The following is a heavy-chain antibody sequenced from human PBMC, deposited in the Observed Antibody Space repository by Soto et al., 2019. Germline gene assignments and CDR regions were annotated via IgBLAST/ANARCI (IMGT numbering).Heavy chain of an antibody. Sequence: QVQLVQSGAEVKTPGASVKVSCKASGYTFATYDINWVRQAPGQGLEWMGWMNPNSGNTGYAQKFQGRLTMTRDTALSAAHMELSSLRTEDTAVYYRARSDGYNINWLDSWGQGTLVTVSA. D-gene: IGHD2-21*01. V-gene: IGHV1-8*01. J-gene: IGHJ5*01. CDR3: ARSDGYNINWLDS. CDR2: MNPNSGNT. CDR1: GYTFATYD.